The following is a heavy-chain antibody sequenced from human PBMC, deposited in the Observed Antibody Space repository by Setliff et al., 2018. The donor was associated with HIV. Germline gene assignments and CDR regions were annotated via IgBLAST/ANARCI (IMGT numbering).Heavy chain of an antibody. CDR1: GGSITSYY. J-gene: IGHJ4*02. CDR2: IFDSGTT. CDR3: ARHGNGPYGPFGDLLYFDY. Sequence: SETLSLTCSVSGGSITSYYWNWIRQSPGKGLEWMGYIFDSGTTKYNPSVTSRVTISLDTSKNQFSLKLSSVTAAATAVYYCARHGNGPYGPFGDLLYFDYWGQGTLVTVS. D-gene: IGHD2-21*02. V-gene: IGHV4-59*08.